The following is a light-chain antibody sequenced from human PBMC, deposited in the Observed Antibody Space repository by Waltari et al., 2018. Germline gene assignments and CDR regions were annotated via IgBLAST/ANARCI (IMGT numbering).Light chain of an antibody. CDR2: AAS. V-gene: IGKV3-15*01. Sequence: EMVMTQSPGTLSVSPGERATLSCRASQSVSSNLAWYQQKPGQAPRLRIYAASTRATGIPARFSGSGSGTEFTLTISNMQSEDFAVYYCQQYNNWPGTFGQGTKLEIK. J-gene: IGKJ2*01. CDR3: QQYNNWPGT. CDR1: QSVSSN.